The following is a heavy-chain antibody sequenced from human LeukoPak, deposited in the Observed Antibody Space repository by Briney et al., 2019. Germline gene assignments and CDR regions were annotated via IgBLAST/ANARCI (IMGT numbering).Heavy chain of an antibody. D-gene: IGHD3-16*01. V-gene: IGHV3-30*02. CDR3: AKDLYEDYYMDV. J-gene: IGHJ6*03. CDR1: GFTFSSYG. CDR2: IRYDGSNK. Sequence: PGGSLRLSCAASGFTFSSYGMHWVRQAPGKGLEWVAFIRYDGSNKYYADSVKGRFTISRDNSKNTLYLQMNSLRAEGTAVYYCAKDLYEDYYMDVWGKGTTVTVSS.